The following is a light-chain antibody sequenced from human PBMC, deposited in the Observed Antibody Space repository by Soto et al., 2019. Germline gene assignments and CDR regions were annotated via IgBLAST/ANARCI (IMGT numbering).Light chain of an antibody. Sequence: SVLTQPPSVSGSPGQSVTISCTGTSTDFVSYNRVYWYQQPPGTAPKLIIYEASNRPSGVPDRFSGSKSGNTASLTISGLQAADHADYYCSLYTSENTYVFGTGTKGTVL. CDR3: SLYTSENTYV. CDR1: STDFVSYNR. J-gene: IGLJ1*01. V-gene: IGLV2-18*01. CDR2: EAS.